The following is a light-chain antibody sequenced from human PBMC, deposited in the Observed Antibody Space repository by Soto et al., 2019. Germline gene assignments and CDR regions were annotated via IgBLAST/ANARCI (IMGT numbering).Light chain of an antibody. Sequence: DIQMTQSPSSLSASGGDRVTITCRGSQGISSWLAWYQQKPGKAPRLLIYKASSLASGVPSRFSGSGSGTEFTLTISSLQPDDFATYYCQQYKTFGQGTKVDI. CDR3: QQYKT. CDR2: KAS. J-gene: IGKJ1*01. V-gene: IGKV1-5*03. CDR1: QGISSW.